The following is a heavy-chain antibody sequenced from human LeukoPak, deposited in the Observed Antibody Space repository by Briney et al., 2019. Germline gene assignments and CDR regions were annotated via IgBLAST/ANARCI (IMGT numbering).Heavy chain of an antibody. V-gene: IGHV4-59*08. Sequence: SETLSLTCTVSGGSISSYYWSWIRQPPGKGLEWIGYIYYSGSTNYNPSLKSRVTISVDTSKNQFSLRLSSVTAADTAVYYCARRFATVTNWFDPWGQGTLVTVSS. CDR3: ARRFATVTNWFDP. CDR1: GGSISSYY. J-gene: IGHJ5*02. D-gene: IGHD4-11*01. CDR2: IYYSGST.